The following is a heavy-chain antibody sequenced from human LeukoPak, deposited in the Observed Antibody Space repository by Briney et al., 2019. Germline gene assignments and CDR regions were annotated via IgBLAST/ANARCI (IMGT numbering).Heavy chain of an antibody. Sequence: ASVKVSCKASGYSFTNYDINWVRQAAGQGLEWMGWMNPGSGNTGFAQRFQGRVTITRDTSISTAYMELTSLKSEDTAVYYCARGYNNGPYYFDYWGQGTPVTVSS. CDR2: MNPGSGNT. CDR1: GYSFTNYD. D-gene: IGHD5-18*01. V-gene: IGHV1-8*02. J-gene: IGHJ4*02. CDR3: ARGYNNGPYYFDY.